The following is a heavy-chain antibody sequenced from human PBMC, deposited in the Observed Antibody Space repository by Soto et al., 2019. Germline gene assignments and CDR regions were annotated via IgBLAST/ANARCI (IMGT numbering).Heavy chain of an antibody. CDR3: ASVYDILTGYYNDAFDI. CDR1: GFTFSSYW. CDR2: IKQDGSEK. V-gene: IGHV3-7*01. Sequence: EVQLVESGGGLVQPGGSLRLSCAASGFTFSSYWMSWVRQAPGKGLEWVANIKQDGSEKYYVDSVKGRFTISRDNAKNSLYLQMNSLRAEDTAVYYCASVYDILTGYYNDAFDIWGQGTMVTVSS. D-gene: IGHD3-9*01. J-gene: IGHJ3*02.